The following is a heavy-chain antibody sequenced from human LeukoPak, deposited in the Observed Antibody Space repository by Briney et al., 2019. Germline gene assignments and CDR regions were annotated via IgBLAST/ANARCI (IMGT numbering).Heavy chain of an antibody. V-gene: IGHV6-1*01. Sequence: SQTLSLTCAISGDSVSSNSAAWNWIRQSPSRGLEWLGRTYYRSKWYNDYAVSMKSRITINPDTSKNQFSLQLNSVTPEDTAVYYCARGPIAVAGTGKFDYWGQGTLVTVSS. CDR2: TYYRSKWYN. CDR3: ARGPIAVAGTGKFDY. CDR1: GDSVSSNSAA. J-gene: IGHJ4*02. D-gene: IGHD6-19*01.